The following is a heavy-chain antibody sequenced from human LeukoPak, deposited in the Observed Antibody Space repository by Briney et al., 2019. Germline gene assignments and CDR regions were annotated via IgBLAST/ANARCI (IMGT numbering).Heavy chain of an antibody. CDR1: GDSMSGYY. Sequence: SETLSLTCSVSGDSMSGYYWGLIRQPPGKGLEWIGYIYYSGTTTYNPSLRSRVTISIDTSENQFSLKLSSVTAADTAVYYCARPLVGSGSYAGLYYFDYWGQGTLVTVSS. V-gene: IGHV4-59*08. CDR3: ARPLVGSGSYAGLYYFDY. D-gene: IGHD3-10*01. J-gene: IGHJ4*02. CDR2: IYYSGTT.